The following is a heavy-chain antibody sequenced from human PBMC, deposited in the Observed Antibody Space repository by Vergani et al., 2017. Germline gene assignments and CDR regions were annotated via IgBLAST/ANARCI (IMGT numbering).Heavy chain of an antibody. Sequence: EVQLVESGGGLVQPGGSLKLSCAASGFTFSGSAMHWVRQASGKGLEWVGRIRSKANSYATAYAASVKGRFTISRDDSKNTLYLQMNSLKTEDTAVYYCTTRYYDFWSGYYTGGSFDYWGQGTLVTVSS. D-gene: IGHD3-3*01. CDR3: TTRYYDFWSGYYTGGSFDY. CDR2: IRSKANSYAT. J-gene: IGHJ4*02. V-gene: IGHV3-73*01. CDR1: GFTFSGSA.